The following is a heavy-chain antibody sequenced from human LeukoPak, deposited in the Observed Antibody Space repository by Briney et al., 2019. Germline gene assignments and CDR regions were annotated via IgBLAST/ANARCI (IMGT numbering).Heavy chain of an antibody. CDR2: IYYSGST. CDR1: GGSISSSSYY. V-gene: IGHV4-39*07. CDR3: AREQRDTAMPRGYYYMDV. Sequence: SETLSLTCTVSGGSISSSSYYWGWIRQPPGKGLEWIGSIYYSGSTNYNPSLKSRVTISVDTSKNQFSLKLSSVTAADTAVYYCAREQRDTAMPRGYYYMDVWGKGTTVTVSS. D-gene: IGHD5-18*01. J-gene: IGHJ6*03.